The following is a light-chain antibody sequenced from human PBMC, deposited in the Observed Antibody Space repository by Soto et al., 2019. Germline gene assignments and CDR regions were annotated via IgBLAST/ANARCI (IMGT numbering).Light chain of an antibody. Sequence: EIVLTQSPATLSLSPGERATLSCRASQSVSSYLAWYQQKPGQAPRLLIYDASNRATGIPARFSGSGSGTDFPLTISSLEPEDVAVYYCQQRSKWPLTFGGGTKVEIK. CDR3: QQRSKWPLT. V-gene: IGKV3-11*01. J-gene: IGKJ4*01. CDR2: DAS. CDR1: QSVSSY.